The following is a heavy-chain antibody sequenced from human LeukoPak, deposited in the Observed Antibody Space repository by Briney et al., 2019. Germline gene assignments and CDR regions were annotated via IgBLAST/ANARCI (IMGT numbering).Heavy chain of an antibody. J-gene: IGHJ4*02. D-gene: IGHD1-26*01. V-gene: IGHV1-46*03. Sequence: GASVKVSCKASGYTFTSSYMHWVRQAPGQGLEWMGIINLSGGSTSYAQKFQGRVTMTRVTSTSTVYMELSSLRSEDTAVYYSATGGTDDYWGQGTLVTVSS. CDR1: GYTFTSSY. CDR2: INLSGGST. CDR3: ATGGTDDY.